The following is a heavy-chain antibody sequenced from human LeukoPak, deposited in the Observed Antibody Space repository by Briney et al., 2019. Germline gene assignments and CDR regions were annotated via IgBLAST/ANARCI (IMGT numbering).Heavy chain of an antibody. Sequence: PSETLSLTCTVSGYSISSGYYWGWIRQLPGKGLEWIGSIYHSGSTYYNPSLKSRVTISVDTSKNQFSLKLSSVTAADTAVYYCARGGVIVDDPTDAFDIWGQGTMVTVSS. CDR1: GYSISSGYY. D-gene: IGHD3-22*01. V-gene: IGHV4-38-2*02. CDR2: IYHSGST. J-gene: IGHJ3*02. CDR3: ARGGVIVDDPTDAFDI.